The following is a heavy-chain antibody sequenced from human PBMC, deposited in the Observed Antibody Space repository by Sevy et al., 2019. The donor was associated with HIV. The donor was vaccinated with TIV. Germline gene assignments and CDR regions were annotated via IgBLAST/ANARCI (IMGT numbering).Heavy chain of an antibody. CDR2: VYSGGRT. V-gene: IGHV3-53*01. CDR1: GFSVSTNY. D-gene: IGHD3-10*01. CDR3: ATCSFGYSYYFGMDV. J-gene: IGHJ6*02. Sequence: GGSLRLSCAASGFSVSTNYMTWVRQAPGKGLEWVSVVYSGGRTGYADSVKGRFTIFRDISKNALFLELSSLTAEDTAVYYCATCSFGYSYYFGMDVWGQGTTVTVSS.